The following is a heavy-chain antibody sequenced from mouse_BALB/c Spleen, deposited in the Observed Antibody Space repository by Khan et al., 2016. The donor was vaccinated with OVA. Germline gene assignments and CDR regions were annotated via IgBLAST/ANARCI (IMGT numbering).Heavy chain of an antibody. V-gene: IGHV1S41*01. CDR3: ASSNYVGSGLYAMDY. J-gene: IGHJ4*01. D-gene: IGHD1-1*01. CDR2: IAPGSGST. CDR1: GYTFTSYW. Sequence: DLVMPGAAVTLSCKASGYTFTSYWINWIKQRPGQGLEWIGRIAPGSGSTSYNVMFKGKATLTVDASSSSDYIQLSSLSSEDSAVYFCASSNYVGSGLYAMDYWGQGTSVTVSS.